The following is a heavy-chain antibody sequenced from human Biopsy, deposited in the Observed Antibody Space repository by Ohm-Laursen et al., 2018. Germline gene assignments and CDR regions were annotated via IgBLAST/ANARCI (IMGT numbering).Heavy chain of an antibody. Sequence: TLSRTRTVSSGSISGYYWTWIRQAPGKGLEFIGYVYSSGSTNYNPSLKSRATISRDTSRNLVSLRLSSVTAADTAVYYCARGIAVVRSLDVWGQGTTVAVSS. D-gene: IGHD5-18*01. CDR3: ARGIAVVRSLDV. CDR2: VYSSGST. V-gene: IGHV4-59*08. J-gene: IGHJ6*02. CDR1: SGSISGYY.